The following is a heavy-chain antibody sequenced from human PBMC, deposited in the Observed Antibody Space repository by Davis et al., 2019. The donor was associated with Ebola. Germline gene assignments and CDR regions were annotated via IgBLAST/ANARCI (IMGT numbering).Heavy chain of an antibody. J-gene: IGHJ6*02. CDR1: GGTFSGYA. Sequence: SVKVSCKASGGTFSGYAISWVRQAPGQGLEWMGRIIPILGTANYAQKFQGRVTITADKSTSTAYMELSSLRSEDTAVYYCARWGSGRPNYYYYGMDVWGQGTTVTVSS. CDR3: ARWGSGRPNYYYYGMDV. D-gene: IGHD3-10*01. CDR2: IIPILGTA. V-gene: IGHV1-69*04.